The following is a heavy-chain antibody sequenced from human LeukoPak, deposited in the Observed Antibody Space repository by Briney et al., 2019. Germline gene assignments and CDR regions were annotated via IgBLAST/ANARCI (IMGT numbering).Heavy chain of an antibody. V-gene: IGHV3-21*01. CDR2: ISSSSSYI. Sequence: GGSLRLSCAASGFTFSSYSMNGVRQAPGKGREWVSSISSSSSYIYYADSVKGRFTISRDNAKNSLYLQMNSLRAEDTAVYYCARHLEYCSSTSCYYDYWGQGTLVTVSS. CDR3: ARHLEYCSSTSCYYDY. D-gene: IGHD2-2*01. J-gene: IGHJ4*02. CDR1: GFTFSSYS.